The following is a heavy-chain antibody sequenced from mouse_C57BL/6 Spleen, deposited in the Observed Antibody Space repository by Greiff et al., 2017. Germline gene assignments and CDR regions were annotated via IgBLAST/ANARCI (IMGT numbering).Heavy chain of an antibody. CDR3: VREEWTFAY. CDR1: GFSFNTYA. Sequence: EVQLVESGRGLVQPKGSLKLSCAASGFSFNTYAMNWVRQAPGKGLEWVARIRSKSNNYATYYADSVKDRFTISRDDSESMLYLQMNNLKTEDTAMYYCVREEWTFAYWGQGTLVTVSA. V-gene: IGHV10-1*01. D-gene: IGHD1-3*01. J-gene: IGHJ3*01. CDR2: IRSKSNNYAT.